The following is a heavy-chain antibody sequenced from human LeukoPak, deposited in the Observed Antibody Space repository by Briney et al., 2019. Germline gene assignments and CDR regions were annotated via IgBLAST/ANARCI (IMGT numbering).Heavy chain of an antibody. D-gene: IGHD5-12*01. CDR3: ARASGYSGYDWVYYFDY. CDR1: GGSISSYY. Sequence: SETLSLTCTVSGGSISSYYWSWIRQPAGKGLEWIGRIYTSGSTNYNPSLKSRVTMSVDTSKNQFSLKLSPVTAADTAVYYCARASGYSGYDWVYYFDYWGQGTLVTVSS. V-gene: IGHV4-4*07. CDR2: IYTSGST. J-gene: IGHJ4*01.